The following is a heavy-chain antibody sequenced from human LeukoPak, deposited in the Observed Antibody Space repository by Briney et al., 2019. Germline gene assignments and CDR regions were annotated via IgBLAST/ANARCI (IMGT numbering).Heavy chain of an antibody. J-gene: IGHJ4*02. CDR3: ARVAPARIVGALPYFDY. V-gene: IGHV3-7*01. CDR1: GFSLRSYL. D-gene: IGHD1-26*01. Sequence: GGSLRLSCGASGFSLRSYLMNWVRQAPGKGLEWVASIKEDGSEKNYVDSVKGRFTISRDNAKNSPYLQMNSLRAEDTAMYYCARVAPARIVGALPYFDYWGQGSLVTVSS. CDR2: IKEDGSEK.